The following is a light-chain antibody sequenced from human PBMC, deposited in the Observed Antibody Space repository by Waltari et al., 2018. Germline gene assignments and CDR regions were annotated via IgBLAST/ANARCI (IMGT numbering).Light chain of an antibody. J-gene: IGKJ1*01. CDR2: HAS. CDR1: QTIGLS. Sequence: TVVTQSPATLSVSPGERASLSCRTSQTIGLSLAWYQQKPGQAPRLLIYHASTRATGIPARFSGSGSESEFTLTISSLRSEDVAVYYCQQYNNWPPGTFGQGTRVEI. V-gene: IGKV3-15*01. CDR3: QQYNNWPPGT.